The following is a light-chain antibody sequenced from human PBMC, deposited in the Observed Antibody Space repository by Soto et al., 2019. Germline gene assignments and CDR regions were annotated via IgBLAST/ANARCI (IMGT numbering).Light chain of an antibody. V-gene: IGKV3-15*01. CDR3: QQYNNWPPWT. Sequence: EIVMTQSPAALSVSPGERATLSCKASQTVRSNLAWYQQKPGQAPRLLIYNASTRATGIPARFSGSGSGTDFTLTISSLQFEDFAVYYCQQYNNWPPWTFGQGTKVESK. CDR1: QTVRSN. J-gene: IGKJ1*01. CDR2: NAS.